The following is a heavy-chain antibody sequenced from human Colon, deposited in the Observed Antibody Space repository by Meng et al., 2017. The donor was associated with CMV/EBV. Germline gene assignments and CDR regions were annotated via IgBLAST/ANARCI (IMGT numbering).Heavy chain of an antibody. D-gene: IGHD2-15*01. J-gene: IGHJ4*02. CDR2: IKSKADGGTT. CDR1: GFTFSDAW. CDR3: ARGSVVRLTTFNMDYFDY. V-gene: IGHV3-15*01. Sequence: GESLKISCAASGFTFSDAWMSWVRQAPGKGLQWVGRIKSKADGGTTDYAAPVKGRFSISRDDSKNTLFLQMNSLKPEDTGVYYCARGSVVRLTTFNMDYFDYWGQGALVTVSS.